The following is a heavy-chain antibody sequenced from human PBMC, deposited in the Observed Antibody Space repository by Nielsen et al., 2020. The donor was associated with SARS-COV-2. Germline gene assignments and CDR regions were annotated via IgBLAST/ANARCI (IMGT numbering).Heavy chain of an antibody. J-gene: IGHJ6*02. V-gene: IGHV3-9*01. CDR2: ISWNSGSI. Sequence: GGSLRLSCAASGFTFDDYAMHWVRQAPGKGLEWVSGISWNSGSIGYADSVKGRFTISRDNAKNTLYLQMNSLRAEDTAVYYCARDPQNIGYGMDVWGQGTTVTVSS. D-gene: IGHD2/OR15-2a*01. CDR1: GFTFDDYA. CDR3: ARDPQNIGYGMDV.